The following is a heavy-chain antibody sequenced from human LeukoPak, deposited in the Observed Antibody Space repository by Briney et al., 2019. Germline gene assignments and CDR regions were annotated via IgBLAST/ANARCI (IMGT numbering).Heavy chain of an antibody. CDR1: GYSISTGYY. CDR3: AKQLVYYYYYYMDV. V-gene: IGHV4-38-2*02. Sequence: SETLSLTCTVSGYSISTGYYWDWIRQPPGKGLEWIGTFYHGGSTYYNPSLKSRVTISVDTSKNQFSLKLSSVTAADTAVYYCAKQLVYYYYYYMDVWGKGTTVTVSS. D-gene: IGHD6-13*01. CDR2: FYHGGST. J-gene: IGHJ6*03.